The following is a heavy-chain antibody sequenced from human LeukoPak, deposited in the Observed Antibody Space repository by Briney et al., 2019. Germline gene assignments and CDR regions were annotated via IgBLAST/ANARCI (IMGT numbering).Heavy chain of an antibody. V-gene: IGHV1-2*02. D-gene: IGHD2-15*01. CDR3: ARVSYCSGGSCLRPFDY. CDR1: GYTFTNYG. J-gene: IGHJ4*02. Sequence: ASVKVSCKASGYTFTNYGISWVRQAPGQGLEWMGWINPNSGGTNYAQKFQGRVTMTRDTSISTAYMELSRLRSDDTAVYYCARVSYCSGGSCLRPFDYWGQGTLVTVSS. CDR2: INPNSGGT.